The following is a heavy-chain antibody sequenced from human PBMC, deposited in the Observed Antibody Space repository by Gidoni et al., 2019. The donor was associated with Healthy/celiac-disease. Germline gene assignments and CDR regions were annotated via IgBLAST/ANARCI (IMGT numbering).Heavy chain of an antibody. CDR3: ARGLIAGGTHFPIDY. CDR2: IYYSGST. Sequence: QVQLPESGPGLVKPSETLSLTCTVSGGSISSYYWSWIRQPPGKGLEWIGYIYYSGSTNYNPSLKSRVTISVDTSKNQFSLKLSSVTAADTAGEYWARGLIAGGTHFPIDYWGQGTLVTVSS. D-gene: IGHD1-26*01. CDR1: GGSISSYY. V-gene: IGHV4-59*01. J-gene: IGHJ4*02.